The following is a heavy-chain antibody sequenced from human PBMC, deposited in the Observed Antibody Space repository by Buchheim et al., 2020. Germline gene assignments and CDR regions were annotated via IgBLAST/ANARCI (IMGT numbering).Heavy chain of an antibody. V-gene: IGHV3-7*01. CDR1: GFTFSSYW. J-gene: IGHJ4*02. CDR2: IKQDGSEK. D-gene: IGHD4-17*01. CDR3: ASLRRGNGDWPFDY. Sequence: EVQLVESGGGLVQPGGSLRLSCAASGFTFSSYWMSWVRQAPGKGLEWVANIKQDGSEKYYVDSVKGRFTLSRDNAKNSLYLQMNSRRAEDTAVYYCASLRRGNGDWPFDYWGQGTL.